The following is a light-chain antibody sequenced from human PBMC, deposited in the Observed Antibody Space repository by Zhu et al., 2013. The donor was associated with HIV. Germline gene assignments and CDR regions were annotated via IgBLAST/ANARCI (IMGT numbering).Light chain of an antibody. J-gene: IGKJ1*01. CDR2: KVS. V-gene: IGKV2-30*01. Sequence: DVLMTQSPLSLPVTLGQPASISCRSNQSLVYNDGNSYLNWFQQRPGQSPRRLIYKVSNRDSGVPERFSGSGSGTDFTLKISRVEAEDVGVYYCMQGTRWPWTFGQGTKVE. CDR1: QSLVYNDGNSY. CDR3: MQGTRWPWT.